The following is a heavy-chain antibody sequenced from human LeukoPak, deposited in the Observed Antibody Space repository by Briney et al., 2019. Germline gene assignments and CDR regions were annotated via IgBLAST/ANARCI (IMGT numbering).Heavy chain of an antibody. CDR1: GFTVSGNY. CDR2: IYTAGST. D-gene: IGHD6-25*01. J-gene: IGHJ4*02. Sequence: GGALRLSCSASGFTVSGNYMSWVRQAPGKGLEWVSVIYTAGSTYNADSVKGRFTISRDKSKNTLYLQMNTLRAEDTAVYFCAGGNTWPGLSYWGQGTLLTVSS. V-gene: IGHV3-53*01. CDR3: AGGNTWPGLSY.